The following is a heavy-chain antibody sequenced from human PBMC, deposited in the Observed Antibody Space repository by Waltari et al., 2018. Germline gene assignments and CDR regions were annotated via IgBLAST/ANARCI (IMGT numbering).Heavy chain of an antibody. CDR3: ARTRYSGSLNPFDY. J-gene: IGHJ4*02. Sequence: QVQLQESGPGLVKPSETLSLTCTVSGGSISSYYWSWIRQPPGKGLEWIGYIYYSGSTNYNPSLKSRVTISVDTSKNQFSLKLSSVTAADTAVYYCARTRYSGSLNPFDYWGQGTLVTVSS. CDR1: GGSISSYY. V-gene: IGHV4-59*08. D-gene: IGHD1-26*01. CDR2: IYYSGST.